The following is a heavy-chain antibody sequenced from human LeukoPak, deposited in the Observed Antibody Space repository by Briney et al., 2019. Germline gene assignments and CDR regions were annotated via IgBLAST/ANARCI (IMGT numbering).Heavy chain of an antibody. J-gene: IGHJ4*02. Sequence: PSETLSLTCTNSRGSIRGFYWSWIRQPPGKGLEWIGYIYYSGSSNYNPSLKSRVTISVDTSKDQFSLKLSSVTAADTAVYYCARNRASGTPYFDYWGQGLLATVSS. V-gene: IGHV4-59*08. CDR2: IYYSGSS. CDR3: ARNRASGTPYFDY. D-gene: IGHD3-10*01. CDR1: RGSIRGFY.